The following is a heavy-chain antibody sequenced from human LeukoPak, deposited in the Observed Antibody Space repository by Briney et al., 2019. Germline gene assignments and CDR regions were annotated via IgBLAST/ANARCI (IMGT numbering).Heavy chain of an antibody. CDR1: GFTFSSYS. CDR3: ARGRFLEWLSYDEDY. D-gene: IGHD3-3*01. Sequence: GGSLRLSCAASGFTFSSYSMNWVRQAPGKGLEWVSSISSSSSYIYYADSVKGRFTISRDNAKNSLYLQMNSLRAEDTAVYYCARGRFLEWLSYDEDYWGQGTLVTVSS. V-gene: IGHV3-21*01. J-gene: IGHJ4*02. CDR2: ISSSSSYI.